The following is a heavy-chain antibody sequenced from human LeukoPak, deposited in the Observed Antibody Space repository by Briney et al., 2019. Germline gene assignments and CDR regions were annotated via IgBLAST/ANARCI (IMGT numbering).Heavy chain of an antibody. CDR2: IYSGGST. V-gene: IGHV3-53*01. CDR1: GFTFSSYW. CDR3: ARGLLTVDY. Sequence: GGSLRLSCAASGFTFSSYWMSWVRQAPGKGLEWVSVIYSGGSTYYADSVKGRFTISRDNSKNTLYLQMNSLRAEDTAVYYCARGLLTVDYWGQGTLVTVSS. J-gene: IGHJ4*02. D-gene: IGHD3-22*01.